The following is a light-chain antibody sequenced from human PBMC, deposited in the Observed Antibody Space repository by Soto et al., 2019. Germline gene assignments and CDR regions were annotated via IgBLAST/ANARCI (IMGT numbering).Light chain of an antibody. J-gene: IGLJ1*01. CDR2: EVS. CDR1: SSDIGDYNY. Sequence: QSVLTQPASVSGSPGQSITISCTGTSSDIGDYNYVSWYQQYPGKAPKLMIYEVSHRPSGVSNRFSGSKSGNTASLTISGLQAEDEADYYCSSFTTSSPYVFGTGTKATV. V-gene: IGLV2-14*01. CDR3: SSFTTSSPYV.